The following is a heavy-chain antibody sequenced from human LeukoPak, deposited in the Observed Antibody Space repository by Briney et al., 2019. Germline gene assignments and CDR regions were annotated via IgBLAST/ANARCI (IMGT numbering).Heavy chain of an antibody. J-gene: IGHJ4*02. V-gene: IGHV3-21*01. CDR2: ISTSSSYI. CDR1: GFTFSSYS. Sequence: GGSLRLSCAASGFTFSSYSMNWVRQAPGKGLEWVSFISTSSSYIYYADSVKGRFTISRDNAKNSLYLQMNSLRAEDAALYYCARAVGSGYYRHFDYWGQGTLVTVSS. CDR3: ARAVGSGYYRHFDY. D-gene: IGHD3-3*01.